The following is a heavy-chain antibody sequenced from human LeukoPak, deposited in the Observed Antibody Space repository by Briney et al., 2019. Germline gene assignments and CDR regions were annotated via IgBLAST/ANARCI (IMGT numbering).Heavy chain of an antibody. V-gene: IGHV4-39*01. Sequence: SETLSLTCTVSGGSLRSSGHWWVWIRQPPGKGLEWIGSTHYSGKVYYNPSLKSRVTTSVDTSTDQFSLRLSSATAADTAIYYCARQSGDQSSAWYFDAWGQGTLVTVSS. D-gene: IGHD6-19*01. CDR3: ARQSGDQSSAWYFDA. CDR1: GGSLRSSGHW. J-gene: IGHJ4*02. CDR2: THYSGKV.